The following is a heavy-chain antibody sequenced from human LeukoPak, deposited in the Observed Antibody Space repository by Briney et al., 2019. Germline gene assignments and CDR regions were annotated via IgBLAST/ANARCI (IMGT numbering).Heavy chain of an antibody. D-gene: IGHD3-22*01. CDR2: ISTNGGIT. J-gene: IGHJ4*02. CDR3: AKGGGTSGYSSLDY. V-gene: IGHV3-64*04. Sequence: PGGSLRLSCSASGFTLSTYGMHWVRQGPGKGLEQVAAISTNGGITVYADSVKGRFTISRDDSKNTLYLQVSSLRAEDTAVYYCAKGGGTSGYSSLDYWGQGTLVTVSS. CDR1: GFTLSTYG.